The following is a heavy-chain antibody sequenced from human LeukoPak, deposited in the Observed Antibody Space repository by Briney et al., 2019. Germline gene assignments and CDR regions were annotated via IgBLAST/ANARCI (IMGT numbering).Heavy chain of an antibody. D-gene: IGHD6-6*01. CDR1: GGSFSGYY. CDR2: IHQSGRI. J-gene: IGHJ4*02. Sequence: SETLSLTCAVYGGSFSGYYWTWIRQPPGGGLEWIGEIHQSGRINYNPSLKSRVTISVDTSKNQFSLKLTSVTAADTAVYYCARGDIAARLSRWGQGTLVTVSS. CDR3: ARGDIAARLSR. V-gene: IGHV4-34*01.